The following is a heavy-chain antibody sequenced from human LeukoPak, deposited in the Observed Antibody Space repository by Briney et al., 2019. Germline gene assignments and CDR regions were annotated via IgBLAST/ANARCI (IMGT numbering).Heavy chain of an antibody. D-gene: IGHD1-26*01. V-gene: IGHV3-30*03. Sequence: PGGSLRLSCAASGFTFSSYGMHWVRQAPGKGLEWVAVISYDGSNKYYADSVKGRFTISRDNSKNTLYLQMNSLRAEDTAVYYCARVGDYDRVGANLYYLDYWGQGTLVTVSS. J-gene: IGHJ4*02. CDR3: ARVGDYDRVGANLYYLDY. CDR2: ISYDGSNK. CDR1: GFTFSSYG.